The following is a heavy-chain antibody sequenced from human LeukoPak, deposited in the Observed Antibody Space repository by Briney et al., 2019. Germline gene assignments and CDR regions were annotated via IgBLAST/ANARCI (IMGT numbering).Heavy chain of an antibody. CDR3: ARDTGTTGPYYYYGMDV. D-gene: IGHD1-7*01. J-gene: IGHJ6*02. CDR2: IKQDGSEK. CDR1: GFTFSSYW. V-gene: IGHV3-7*01. Sequence: GGSLRLSCAASGFTFSSYWMSWVRQAPGKGLEWVANIKQDGSEKYYVDSVKGRFTISRDNAKDSLYLQMNSLRAEDTAVYYCARDTGTTGPYYYYGMDVWGQGTTVTVSS.